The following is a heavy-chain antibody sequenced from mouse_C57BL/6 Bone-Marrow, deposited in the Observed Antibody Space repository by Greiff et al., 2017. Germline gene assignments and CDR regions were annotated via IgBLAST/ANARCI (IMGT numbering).Heavy chain of an antibody. Sequence: QVQLQQSGAELVKPGASVKISCKASGYAFSSYWMNWVKQRPGKGLEWIGQIYPGDGDTNYNGKFKGKATLTADKSSSTAYMQLSSLTSEDSAVYFCARRPYYYGSSYDAMDDWGQGTSVTVSS. CDR3: ARRPYYYGSSYDAMDD. CDR1: GYAFSSYW. CDR2: IYPGDGDT. J-gene: IGHJ4*01. D-gene: IGHD1-1*01. V-gene: IGHV1-80*01.